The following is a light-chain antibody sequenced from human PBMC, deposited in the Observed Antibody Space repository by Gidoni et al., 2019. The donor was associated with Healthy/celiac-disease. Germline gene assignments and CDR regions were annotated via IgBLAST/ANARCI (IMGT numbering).Light chain of an antibody. CDR2: DAS. Sequence: EIVLTQSPATLSLSPGERATLSCRASQSVSSYLAWYQQKPGPAPSRLIYDASNRATGIPARFSGSGSWTDFTLTISSLEPEDFAVDYCQQRSNWLFTFGPGTKVEIK. CDR1: QSVSSY. V-gene: IGKV3-11*01. J-gene: IGKJ3*01. CDR3: QQRSNWLFT.